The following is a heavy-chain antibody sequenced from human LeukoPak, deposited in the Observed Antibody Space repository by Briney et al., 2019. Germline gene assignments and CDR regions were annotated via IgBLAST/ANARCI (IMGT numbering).Heavy chain of an antibody. J-gene: IGHJ6*03. CDR3: ARGPASYCSSTSCYIRCDHYYYYMDV. V-gene: IGHV3-33*01. D-gene: IGHD2-2*02. CDR2: IWYDGSNK. CDR1: GFTFSSYG. Sequence: PGRSLRLSCAASGFTFSSYGMHWVRQAPGKGLEWVAVIWYDGSNKYYADSVKGRFTISRDNSKNTLYLQMNSLRAEDTTVYYCARGPASYCSSTSCYIRCDHYYYYMDVWGKGTTVTVSS.